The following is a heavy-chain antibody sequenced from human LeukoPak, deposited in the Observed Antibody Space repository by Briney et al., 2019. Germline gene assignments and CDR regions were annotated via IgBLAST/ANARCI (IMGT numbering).Heavy chain of an antibody. J-gene: IGHJ6*02. Sequence: GGSLRLSCAASGFTFSDYAMTWVRQAPGKGLEWVSAISGSGGTTYYADSVKGRFTISRDNSKTTLYLQMNSLRAEDTAVYYCAIDPSKMWFGESYVAGAWYGMDVWGQGTTVTVSS. D-gene: IGHD3-10*01. V-gene: IGHV3-23*01. CDR2: ISGSGGTT. CDR1: GFTFSDYA. CDR3: AIDPSKMWFGESYVAGAWYGMDV.